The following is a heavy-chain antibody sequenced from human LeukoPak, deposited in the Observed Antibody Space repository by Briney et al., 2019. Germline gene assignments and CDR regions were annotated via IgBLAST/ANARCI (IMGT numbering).Heavy chain of an antibody. D-gene: IGHD3-3*01. J-gene: IGHJ6*02. CDR1: GYTFTSYD. Sequence: ASVKVSCKASGYTFTSYDINWVRQATGQGVEWMGWMNPNSGNTGYAQKFQGRVTMTRNTSISTAYMELSSLRSEDTAVYYCARDGTTDYDFWSGYPYYYYGMDVWGQGTTVTVSS. CDR2: MNPNSGNT. CDR3: ARDGTTDYDFWSGYPYYYYGMDV. V-gene: IGHV1-8*01.